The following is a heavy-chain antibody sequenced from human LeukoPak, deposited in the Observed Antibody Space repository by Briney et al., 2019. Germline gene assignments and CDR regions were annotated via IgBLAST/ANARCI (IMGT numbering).Heavy chain of an antibody. Sequence: SKTLSLTCTVSGGSISSGDYYWSWIRQPPGKGLEWIGYIYYSGSTYYNPSLKSRVTISVDTSKNQFSLKLSSVTAADTAVYYCARDLLNEGNHLDYWGQGTLVTVSS. CDR1: GGSISSGDYY. J-gene: IGHJ4*02. CDR3: ARDLLNEGNHLDY. CDR2: IYYSGST. V-gene: IGHV4-30-4*01. D-gene: IGHD4-23*01.